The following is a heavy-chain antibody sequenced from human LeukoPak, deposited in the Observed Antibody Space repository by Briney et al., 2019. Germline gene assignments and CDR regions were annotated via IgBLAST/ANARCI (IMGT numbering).Heavy chain of an antibody. Sequence: GGSLRLSCAASGFTFSSYAVSWVRQAPGKGLEWVSDIGGSGGSTYYADSVKGRFTISRDNSKNTLYLQMNSLRAEDTAVYYCAKDLRYCSSTSCYTDYFDYWGQGTLVTVSS. CDR3: AKDLRYCSSTSCYTDYFDY. CDR2: IGGSGGST. J-gene: IGHJ4*02. V-gene: IGHV3-23*01. CDR1: GFTFSSYA. D-gene: IGHD2-2*01.